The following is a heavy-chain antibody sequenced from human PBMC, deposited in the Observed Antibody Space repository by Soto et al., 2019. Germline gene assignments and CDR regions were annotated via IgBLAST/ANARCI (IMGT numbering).Heavy chain of an antibody. V-gene: IGHV1-46*01. D-gene: IGHD6-6*01. CDR3: ARTLEYYYGMDV. CDR2: INPVDGVT. CDR1: GYTFSNYF. J-gene: IGHJ6*02. Sequence: QEQLVQSGAELKKPGASVKVSCKASGYTFSNYFIHWVRQAPGQGLEWMGIINPVDGVTHYAQGRVTIARDTATSTVYMELSSLTSDDTAIYYCARTLEYYYGMDVWGQGTSVNVSS.